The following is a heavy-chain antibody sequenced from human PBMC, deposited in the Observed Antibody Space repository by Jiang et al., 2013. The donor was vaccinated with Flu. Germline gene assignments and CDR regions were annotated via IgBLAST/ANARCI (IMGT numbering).Heavy chain of an antibody. V-gene: IGHV4-61*02. CDR2: IYTSGST. CDR3: ARDLIAGATTIDYAFDI. D-gene: IGHD1-26*01. J-gene: IGHJ3*02. CDR1: GGSISSGSYY. Sequence: GLVKPSQTLSLTCTVSGGSISSGSYYWSWIRQPAGKGLEWIGRIYTSGSTNYNPSLKSRVTISVDTSKNQFSLKLSSVTAADTAVYYCARDLIAGATTIDYAFDIWGQGTMVTVSS.